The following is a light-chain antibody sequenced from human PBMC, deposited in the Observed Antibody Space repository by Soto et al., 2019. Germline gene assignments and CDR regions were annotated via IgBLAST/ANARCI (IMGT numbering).Light chain of an antibody. J-gene: IGKJ1*01. CDR2: DAS. V-gene: IGKV1-5*01. CDR1: QSISSW. CDR3: HQYNSYAHT. Sequence: DIQMTQSPSTLSASVGDRVTITCRASQSISSWLAWYQQNPGKAPKLLIYDASSLESGIPSRFSGSGSLTEFTLTISSLQPDDFATDYCHQYNSYAHTVRQGTKVETK.